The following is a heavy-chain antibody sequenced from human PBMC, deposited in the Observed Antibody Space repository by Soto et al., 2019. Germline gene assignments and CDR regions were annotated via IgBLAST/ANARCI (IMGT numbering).Heavy chain of an antibody. CDR2: IIPLLGIA. J-gene: IGHJ4*02. CDR3: ARVPAVTPSDY. D-gene: IGHD4-4*01. CDR1: GGTFGSYT. Sequence: QVQLVQSGAEVKKPGSSVKVSCKASGGTFGSYTFSWVRQAPGQGLEWMGRIIPLLGIANYAQKFQGRVTLTADKSTSTAYMELSSLRSEDTAVYYCARVPAVTPSDYWGQGTLVTVSS. V-gene: IGHV1-69*02.